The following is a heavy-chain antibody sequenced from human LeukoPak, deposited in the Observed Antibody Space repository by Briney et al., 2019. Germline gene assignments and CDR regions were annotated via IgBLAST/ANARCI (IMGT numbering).Heavy chain of an antibody. D-gene: IGHD3-10*01. CDR3: ARRSTVIRGVLEEAFDY. CDR2: IYPGDSQT. CDR1: GISLNNHF. V-gene: IGHV5-51*01. J-gene: IGHJ4*02. Sequence: GESLKISCKGSGISLNNHFIGWVRQMPGKGLEWMAIIYPGDSQTRYSPSFQGQVTISADKSISTVYLQWSSLEASGTAMYYCARRSTVIRGVLEEAFDYWGQGTLVTVSS.